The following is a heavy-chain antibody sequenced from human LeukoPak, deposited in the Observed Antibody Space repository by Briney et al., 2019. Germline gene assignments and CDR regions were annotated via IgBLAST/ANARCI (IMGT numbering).Heavy chain of an antibody. Sequence: ASVKVSCKASGYTFTSYGISWVRQAPGQGLEWMGWISAYNGNTNYAQKLQGRVTMTTDTSTSTAYMELRSLRSDDTAVYYCARGSANAAAGTIYYYYYGMDVWGQGTTVTVSS. CDR1: GYTFTSYG. CDR2: ISAYNGNT. V-gene: IGHV1-18*01. J-gene: IGHJ6*02. CDR3: ARGSANAAAGTIYYYYYGMDV. D-gene: IGHD6-13*01.